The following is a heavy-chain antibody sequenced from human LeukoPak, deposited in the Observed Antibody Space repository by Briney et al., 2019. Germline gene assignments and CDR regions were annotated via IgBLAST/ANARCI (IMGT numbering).Heavy chain of an antibody. J-gene: IGHJ6*02. Sequence: GASVKVSCKASGYTFTSYDINWVRQATGQGLEWMGWMNPNSGNTGYAQKFQGRVTMTRNTSISTAYMELSSLRSEDTAVYYCARAHHYYDSSGYYYNLLWGDYYYGMDVWGQGTTVTVSS. V-gene: IGHV1-8*01. CDR1: GYTFTSYD. D-gene: IGHD3-22*01. CDR3: ARAHHYYDSSGYYYNLLWGDYYYGMDV. CDR2: MNPNSGNT.